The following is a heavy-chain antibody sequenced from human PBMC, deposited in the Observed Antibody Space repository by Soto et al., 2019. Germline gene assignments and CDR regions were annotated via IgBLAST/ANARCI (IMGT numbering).Heavy chain of an antibody. Sequence: VQLLESGGGLVQPGESLRLSCAASGFTFSSYAMSWVRQAPGKGLEGVSVISGSDDSTYYADSVKGRFTISRDNSKNTLYLQMNSLRAEDTAVYYCANRSSSSTFDYWGQGTLVTVSS. CDR3: ANRSSSSTFDY. D-gene: IGHD6-6*01. CDR1: GFTFSSYA. V-gene: IGHV3-23*01. J-gene: IGHJ4*02. CDR2: ISGSDDST.